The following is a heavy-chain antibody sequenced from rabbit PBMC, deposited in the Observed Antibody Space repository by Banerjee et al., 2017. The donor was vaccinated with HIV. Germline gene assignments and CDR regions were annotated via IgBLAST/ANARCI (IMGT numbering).Heavy chain of an antibody. CDR2: INAVTGKA. D-gene: IGHD6-1*01. J-gene: IGHJ4*01. Sequence: QEQLVESGGGLVKPEGSLKLSCTASGFSFSNKAVMCWVRQAPGKGLEWIACINAVTGKAVYASWAKGRFTFSKTSSTTVTLQVTSLTAADTATYFCARDIYGYGGFSLWGPGTLVTVS. V-gene: IGHV1S45*01. CDR3: ARDIYGYGGFSL. CDR1: GFSFSNKAV.